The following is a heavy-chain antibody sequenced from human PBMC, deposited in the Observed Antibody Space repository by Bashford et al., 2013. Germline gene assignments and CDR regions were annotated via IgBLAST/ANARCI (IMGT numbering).Heavy chain of an antibody. CDR1: GYTFTSYA. V-gene: IGHV1-3*01. CDR3: ASSQVVVVIASYYYGMDV. D-gene: IGHD2-21*01. CDR2: INAGNGNT. Sequence: ASVKVSCKASGYTFTSYAMHWVRQAPGQRLEWMGWINAGNGNTKYSQKFQGRVTITRDTSASTAYMELSSLRSEDTAVYYCASSQVVVVIASYYYGMDVWAKGPRSPSP. J-gene: IGHJ6*02.